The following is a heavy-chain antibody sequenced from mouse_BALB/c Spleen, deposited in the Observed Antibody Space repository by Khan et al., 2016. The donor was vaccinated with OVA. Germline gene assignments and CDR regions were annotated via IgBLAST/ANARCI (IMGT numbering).Heavy chain of an antibody. CDR3: ARDRIDY. V-gene: IGHV1-7*01. CDR2: INPSSGYT. Sequence: QVQLKESGAELAKPGASVKMSCKASGYTFSNYWIHWVNQRPGQGLEWIGYINPSSGYTYYNQTFNDKATLTTDKSSSTAYMQLSSMTSEDSAVSYCARDRIDYWGQGTTLTVSS. J-gene: IGHJ2*01. CDR1: GYTFSNYW.